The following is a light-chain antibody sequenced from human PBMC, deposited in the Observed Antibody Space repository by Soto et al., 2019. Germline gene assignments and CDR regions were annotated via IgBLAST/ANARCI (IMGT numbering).Light chain of an antibody. Sequence: ENVLTQSPGTLSLSPVERATLSFRASQSVSSSYLAWYQQKPGQAPRLLIYGASSRATGIPDRFSGSGSGTDFTLTISRLEPEDFAFYYCQQRINWPPGTFGQGTKVDI. CDR3: QQRINWPPGT. CDR1: QSVSSSY. CDR2: GAS. V-gene: IGKV3D-20*02. J-gene: IGKJ1*01.